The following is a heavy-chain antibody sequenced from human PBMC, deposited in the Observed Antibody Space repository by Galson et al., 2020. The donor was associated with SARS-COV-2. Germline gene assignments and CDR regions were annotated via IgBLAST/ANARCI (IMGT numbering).Heavy chain of an antibody. Sequence: PGGSLRLSCAASGFTFSSYGMHWVRQAPGKGLEWVAVISYDGSNKYYADSVKGRFTISRDNSKNTLYLQMNSLRAEDTAVYYCAKDGGYYSGFDYWGQGTLVTVSS. J-gene: IGHJ4*02. CDR2: ISYDGSNK. D-gene: IGHD3-22*01. CDR3: AKDGGYYSGFDY. V-gene: IGHV3-30*18. CDR1: GFTFSSYG.